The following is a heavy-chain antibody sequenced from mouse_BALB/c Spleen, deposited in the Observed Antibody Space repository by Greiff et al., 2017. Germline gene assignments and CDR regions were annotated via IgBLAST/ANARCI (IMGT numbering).Heavy chain of an antibody. CDR2: IYPGNGDT. Sequence: QVQLKQPGAELVKPGASVKMSCKASGYTFTSYNMHWVKQTPGQGLEWIGAIYPGNGDTSYNQKFKGKATLTADKSSSTAYMQLSSLTSEDSAVYYCARRYYDYDDGYAMDYWGQGTSVTVSS. D-gene: IGHD2-4*01. CDR3: ARRYYDYDDGYAMDY. J-gene: IGHJ4*01. CDR1: GYTFTSYN. V-gene: IGHV1-12*01.